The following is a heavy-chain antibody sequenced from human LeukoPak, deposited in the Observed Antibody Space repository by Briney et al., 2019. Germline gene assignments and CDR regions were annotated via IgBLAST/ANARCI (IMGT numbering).Heavy chain of an antibody. V-gene: IGHV3-23*01. CDR2: IIGSGGIT. D-gene: IGHD6-13*01. CDR3: AKDIQIYSSSWYGGVDY. Sequence: PGGSLRLSCAASGFTFSSYAMSWVRQAPGKGLEWVSGIIGSGGITYYAESVKGRFTISRDNSKNTLYLQMNSLRAEDTAVYYCAKDIQIYSSSWYGGVDYWGQGTLVTVSS. J-gene: IGHJ4*02. CDR1: GFTFSSYA.